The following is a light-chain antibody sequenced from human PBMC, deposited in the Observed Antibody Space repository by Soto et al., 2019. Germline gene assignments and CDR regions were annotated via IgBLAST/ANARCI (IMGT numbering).Light chain of an antibody. J-gene: IGKJ2*01. Sequence: EIVLTQSPGTMSLSPGERTTLSCRASQSVINNRLAWYQQKSGQAPRLLIYGASTRATCIPDRFRGSGSGTEFTLTIITLQPADLAVYLCQQYGPSALYTFGQGTKMEI. CDR1: QSVINNR. CDR3: QQYGPSALYT. CDR2: GAS. V-gene: IGKV3-20*01.